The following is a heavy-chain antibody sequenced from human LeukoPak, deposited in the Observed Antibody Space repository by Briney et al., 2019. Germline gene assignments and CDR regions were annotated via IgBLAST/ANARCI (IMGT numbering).Heavy chain of an antibody. D-gene: IGHD2-2*01. CDR2: ISANNNNT. Sequence: ASVKVSCKASGYSFTTYGISWVRQAPGQGLEWMGWISANNNNTDNVQKLQGRVTMTTDTSTSTAYMELRSLRSDDTAVYYCARALYHTFDYWGQGTLVTVSS. CDR1: GYSFTTYG. J-gene: IGHJ4*02. V-gene: IGHV1-18*01. CDR3: ARALYHTFDY.